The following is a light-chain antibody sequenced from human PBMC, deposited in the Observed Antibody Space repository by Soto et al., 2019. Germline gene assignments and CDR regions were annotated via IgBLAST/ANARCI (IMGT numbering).Light chain of an antibody. CDR1: QSGSSC. J-gene: IGKJ1*01. CDR2: KAS. CDR3: QQYDTYSA. V-gene: IGKV1-5*03. Sequence: DIQMTQSPSTLSASVGDRVTITCRASQSGSSCLAWYQQKPGKAPKLLIYKASSLESGVPSRFSGSGSGTEFTLTISGLQPDDFATYYCQQYDTYSAFGQGTKVEVK.